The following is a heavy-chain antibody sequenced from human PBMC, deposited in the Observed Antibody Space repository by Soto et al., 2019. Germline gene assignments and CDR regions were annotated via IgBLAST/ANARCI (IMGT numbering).Heavy chain of an antibody. Sequence: EVQLVESGGGLVQPGGSLRLSCVASGIPVSSNYMTWVRQAPGKGLEWVSVLHSGGDTYYANSVKGRFTISRHDSTNTLFLQMNSXTAEDTAVYYCARDGPYYYASRMDVWGQGTTVTVSS. V-gene: IGHV3-53*04. CDR3: ARDGPYYYASRMDV. CDR1: GIPVSSNY. J-gene: IGHJ6*02. D-gene: IGHD3-10*01. CDR2: LHSGGDT.